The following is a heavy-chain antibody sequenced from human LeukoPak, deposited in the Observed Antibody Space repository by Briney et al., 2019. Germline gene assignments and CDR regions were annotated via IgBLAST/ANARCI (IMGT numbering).Heavy chain of an antibody. V-gene: IGHV4-30-4*08. CDR3: AGVIVVVPAAITGGYYYYYMDV. J-gene: IGHJ6*03. D-gene: IGHD2-2*01. Sequence: SETLSLTCTVSGGSISSGDYYWSWIRQPPGKGLEWIGYIYYSGSTYYNPSLKSRVTISVDTSKNQFSLKLSSVTAADTAVYYCAGVIVVVPAAITGGYYYYYMDVWGKGTTVTVSS. CDR1: GGSISSGDYY. CDR2: IYYSGST.